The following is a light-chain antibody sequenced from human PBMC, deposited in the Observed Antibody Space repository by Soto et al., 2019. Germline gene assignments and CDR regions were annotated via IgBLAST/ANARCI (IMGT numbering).Light chain of an antibody. CDR1: QSVSSN. CDR2: GAS. Sequence: GLKQSPATLSVSTGERATLSCRASQSVSSNLAWHQQRPGQAPRLLIYGASTRATGVPTRFSGGGSGTEFTLTITSLQSEDFAVYWCQQYNNWPLPFGPGRRLEIK. V-gene: IGKV3D-15*01. CDR3: QQYNNWPLP. J-gene: IGKJ5*01.